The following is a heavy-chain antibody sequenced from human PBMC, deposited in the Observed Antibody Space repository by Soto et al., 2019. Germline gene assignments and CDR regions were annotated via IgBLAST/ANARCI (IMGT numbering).Heavy chain of an antibody. D-gene: IGHD6-19*01. CDR3: ARDVAMPTGLGLGY. CDR2: ISNDGSKK. J-gene: IGHJ4*02. CDR1: GFAFTNYG. V-gene: IGHV3-30*03. Sequence: LSCAASGFAFTNYGIHWVRRAPGKGLEWVAHISNDGSKKFYGDSVKGRFTISRDNSEKTVYLQMTSLRPDDTAVFYCARDVAMPTGLGLGYWGQGTLVTVSS.